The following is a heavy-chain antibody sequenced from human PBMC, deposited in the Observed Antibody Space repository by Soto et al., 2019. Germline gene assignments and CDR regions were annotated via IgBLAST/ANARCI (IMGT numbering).Heavy chain of an antibody. V-gene: IGHV3-23*01. CDR1: GFTFSSFA. CDR2: LSGSGDNT. CDR3: AKDISPGQGYRIFDY. Sequence: GGSLRLSCAASGFTFSSFAMGWVRQAPGKGLEWVSLLSGSGDNTYYADSVKGRFTISRDNSKSTLYLQMNSLRAEDTAIYYCAKDISPGQGYRIFDYWGQGTQVTVSS. J-gene: IGHJ4*02. D-gene: IGHD5-18*01.